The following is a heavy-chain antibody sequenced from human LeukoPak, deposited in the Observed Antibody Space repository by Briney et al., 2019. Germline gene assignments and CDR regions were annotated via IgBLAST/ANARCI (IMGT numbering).Heavy chain of an antibody. J-gene: IGHJ4*02. CDR1: GFTFSNYV. V-gene: IGHV3-23*01. CDR2: ISDSSGHT. CDR3: AKGVTHVYDC. D-gene: IGHD3-10*02. Sequence: GGSLRLSCAGSGFTFSNYVMRWVRQAPGKGLQWVSSISDSSGHTYYTDSVKGRFTISRDNSKNTVYLQMNSLRAEDTAVYYCAKGVTHVYDCWGQGALVTVSS.